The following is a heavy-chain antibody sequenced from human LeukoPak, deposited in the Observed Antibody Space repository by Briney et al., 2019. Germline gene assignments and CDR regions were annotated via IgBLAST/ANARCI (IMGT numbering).Heavy chain of an antibody. V-gene: IGHV1-69*04. J-gene: IGHJ4*02. D-gene: IGHD3-22*01. Sequence: ASVKVSCKASGGTFSSYAISWVRQAPGQGLEWMGRIIPILGIAYYAQKFQGRVTITADKSTSIAYMELSSLRSEDTAVYYCATTGITMIVLALDYWGQGTLVTVSS. CDR1: GGTFSSYA. CDR2: IIPILGIA. CDR3: ATTGITMIVLALDY.